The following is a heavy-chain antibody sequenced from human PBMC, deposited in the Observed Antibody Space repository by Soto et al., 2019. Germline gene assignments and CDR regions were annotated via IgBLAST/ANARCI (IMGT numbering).Heavy chain of an antibody. D-gene: IGHD5-18*01. CDR2: IFYTRST. CDR1: GDYMNNYY. J-gene: IGHJ4*02. Sequence: SETLSLTCTVSGDYMNNYYWSWIRQPPGKTLEWIGYIFYTRSTTYIPPLESRVTMSVDTSKNQFSLNLSAVSAADTTVYFCAKYRRTASEGYTLDYLGRGTLVTVSS. CDR3: AKYRRTASEGYTLDY. V-gene: IGHV4-59*01.